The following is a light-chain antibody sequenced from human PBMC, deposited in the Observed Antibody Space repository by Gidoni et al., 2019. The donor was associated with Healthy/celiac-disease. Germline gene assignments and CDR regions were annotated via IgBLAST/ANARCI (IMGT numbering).Light chain of an antibody. CDR3: QQYYSTPFT. CDR1: QSVLYSSNNKNN. CDR2: WAS. Sequence: DIVMTQSPASLAVSLGERATINCKSSQSVLYSSNNKNNLAWYQQKPGQPPKLLIYWASTRESGVPDRFSGSGSGTDFTLTISSLQAEDVAVYYCQQYYSTPFTFGPGTKVDIK. J-gene: IGKJ3*01. V-gene: IGKV4-1*01.